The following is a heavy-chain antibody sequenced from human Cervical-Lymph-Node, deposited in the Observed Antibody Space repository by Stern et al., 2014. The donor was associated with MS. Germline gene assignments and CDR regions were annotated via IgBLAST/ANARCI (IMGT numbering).Heavy chain of an antibody. V-gene: IGHV4-39*01. CDR3: ASTRVSEHWYFDL. D-gene: IGHD6-13*01. CDR1: GGSISSSRYY. J-gene: IGHJ2*01. Sequence: QVQLQESGPGLVKPSETLSLTCTVSGGSISSSRYYWGWIRQSPGKGLEWIGTLYFSGSTYYNPSLKSRVTISADMSNHQFSLRLKSVTAADTAVYYCASTRVSEHWYFDLWGRGTLVTVSS. CDR2: LYFSGST.